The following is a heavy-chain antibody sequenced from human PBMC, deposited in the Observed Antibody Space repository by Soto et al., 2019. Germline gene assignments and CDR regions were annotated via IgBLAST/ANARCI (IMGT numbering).Heavy chain of an antibody. V-gene: IGHV4-59*01. J-gene: IGHJ5*02. CDR2: IYYSGST. Sequence: SETLSLTCTVSGGSISSYYWSWIRQPPGKGLEWIGYIYYSGSTNYNPSLKSRVTISVDTSKNQFSLKLSSVTAADTAVYYCARGGMIVGATKTWLDPWGQGTQVTVSS. CDR3: ARGGMIVGATKTWLDP. D-gene: IGHD1-26*01. CDR1: GGSISSYY.